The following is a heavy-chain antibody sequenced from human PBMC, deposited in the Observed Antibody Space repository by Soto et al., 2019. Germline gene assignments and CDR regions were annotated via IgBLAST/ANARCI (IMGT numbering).Heavy chain of an antibody. CDR2: TYYRSKWFH. D-gene: IGHD3-10*01. V-gene: IGHV6-1*01. Sequence: QGQLQQSGPGLVKPSQTLSLTCAISGDSVSSDITSWNWIRQSPSRGLEWLGRTYYRSKWFHDYAASAKSRITINPDTSKNPFSLEFNSMTPDDTAVYYCARGNALDVWGQGTVVTVSS. CDR1: GDSVSSDITS. CDR3: ARGNALDV. J-gene: IGHJ3*01.